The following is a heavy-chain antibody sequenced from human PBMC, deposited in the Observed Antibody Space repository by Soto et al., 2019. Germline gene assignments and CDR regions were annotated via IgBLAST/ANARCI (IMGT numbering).Heavy chain of an antibody. CDR3: ARISWLGGYYAD. V-gene: IGHV4-39*01. CDR2: IYYSGST. D-gene: IGHD3-3*01. Sequence: QLQLQESGPGLVKPSETLSLTCTVSGGSISSSSYYWGWIRQPPGKGLEWIGSIYYSGSTYYNPSLKSRVTISVDTSKNQFSLKLSSVTAADTAVYYCARISWLGGYYADWGQGTLVTVSS. J-gene: IGHJ4*02. CDR1: GGSISSSSYY.